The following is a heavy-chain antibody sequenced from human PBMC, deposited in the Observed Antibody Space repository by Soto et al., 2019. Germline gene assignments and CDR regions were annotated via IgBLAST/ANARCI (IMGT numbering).Heavy chain of an antibody. Sequence: VHLLESGGGLVQPGGSLRLSCAASGFTFSSYAMSWVRQAPGKGLEWVSGITASGGSTSYADSVKGRFTISRDNSKNSLYLQMNSLRAEDTAVYYCARVDCGGNCYSRSWYFDIWGRGTLVTVSS. D-gene: IGHD2-21*02. J-gene: IGHJ2*01. CDR1: GFTFSSYA. CDR3: ARVDCGGNCYSRSWYFDI. CDR2: ITASGGST. V-gene: IGHV3-23*01.